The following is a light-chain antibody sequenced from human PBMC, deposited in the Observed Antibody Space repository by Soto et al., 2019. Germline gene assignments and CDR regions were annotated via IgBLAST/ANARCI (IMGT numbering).Light chain of an antibody. CDR2: SAS. CDR3: QQYGGSPPGYV. J-gene: IGKJ2*01. Sequence: EMVMTQSPATLSVSPGERATLSCRASENIITNLAWYQQKPGQPPRLLIYSASVRATGIPPRFSGSGSGTEFTLTISSVQSEDFAVYFCQQYGGSPPGYVFGQGTKLEIK. V-gene: IGKV3-15*01. CDR1: ENIITN.